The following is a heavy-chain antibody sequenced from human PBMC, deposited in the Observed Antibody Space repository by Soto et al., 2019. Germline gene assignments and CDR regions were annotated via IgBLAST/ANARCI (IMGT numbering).Heavy chain of an antibody. Sequence: QVQLQESGPGLVKPSQTLSLTCTVSGGSISSGGYYWSWIRQHPGKGLEWIGCTYYSGSTYYNPSLKDRVTMSVDTSKNQFSLKLSYVTAADTAVYYCARDVGGYSCYGTTYKRGYYFDYWGHGTLVTVS. CDR3: ARDVGGYSCYGTTYKRGYYFDY. CDR1: GGSISSGGYY. J-gene: IGHJ4*01. D-gene: IGHD5-12*01. V-gene: IGHV4-31*03. CDR2: TYYSGST.